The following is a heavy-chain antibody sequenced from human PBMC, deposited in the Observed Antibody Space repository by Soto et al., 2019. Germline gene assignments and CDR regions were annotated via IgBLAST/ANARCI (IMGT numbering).Heavy chain of an antibody. CDR3: AKDGNWLDVYFDV. CDR1: GIDFSNYA. J-gene: IGHJ4*02. D-gene: IGHD6-19*01. CDR2: SSASGRSR. Sequence: PGGSLRLSCVASGIDFSNYAMSWVRQATGKGLEWVSISSASGRSRYHADSVKGRFTISRDNSKNTLYLHMTNLRAEDTAVYYCAKDGNWLDVYFDVWGQGTPVTVSS. V-gene: IGHV3-23*01.